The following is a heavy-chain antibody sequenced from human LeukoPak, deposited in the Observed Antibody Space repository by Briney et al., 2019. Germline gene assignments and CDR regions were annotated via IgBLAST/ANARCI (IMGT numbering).Heavy chain of an antibody. D-gene: IGHD2-21*01. V-gene: IGHV1-69*01. CDR3: ARGPLGDPAHFDY. J-gene: IGHJ4*02. CDR2: IIPIFGTA. CDR1: GGTCSSYA. Sequence: ASVKVSCKASGGTCSSYAISWVRQAPGQGLEWMGGIIPIFGTANYAQKFQGRVTITADESTSTAYMELSSLRSEDTAVYYCARGPLGDPAHFDYWGQGTLVTVSS.